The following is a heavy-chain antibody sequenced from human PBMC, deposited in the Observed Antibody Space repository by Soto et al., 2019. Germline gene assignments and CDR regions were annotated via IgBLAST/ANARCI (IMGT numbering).Heavy chain of an antibody. D-gene: IGHD3-16*01. CDR2: IYYSGNT. J-gene: IGHJ4*02. CDR3: AREGGESSDGLYYFDS. V-gene: IGHV4-30-4*01. Sequence: QVQLQESGPGLVKPSQTLSLTCTVSGGSTRSDNYLCWIRQPPGKGRERIGHIYYSGNTYYNQSLKSRLAIAIDTSKNQLSMKLSYVTAAETAVYFCAREGGESSDGLYYFDSWGQGSPVTVSS. CDR1: GGSTRSDNY.